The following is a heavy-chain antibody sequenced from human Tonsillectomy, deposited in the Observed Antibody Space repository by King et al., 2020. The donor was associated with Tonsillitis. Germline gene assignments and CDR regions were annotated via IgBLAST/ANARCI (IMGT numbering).Heavy chain of an antibody. Sequence: VQLVESGAEVKKPGASVRVSCKASGHTLTGYYIHWLRQAPGQGLEWMGWINPNIGGTNYAQKFQGWVTMTRDTSISTTYLDLTRLTSDDTAVYYCTRDLAGRWGQGTLVTVSS. CDR1: GHTLTGYY. CDR2: INPNIGGT. J-gene: IGHJ4*02. V-gene: IGHV1-2*04. CDR3: TRDLAGR. D-gene: IGHD3-16*01.